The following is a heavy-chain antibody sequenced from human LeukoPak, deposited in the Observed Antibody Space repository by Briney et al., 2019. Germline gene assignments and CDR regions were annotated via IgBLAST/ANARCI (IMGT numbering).Heavy chain of an antibody. Sequence: GGSLTLTCAASGFAIGSYGCSWWRRHPGKEVVEFTSRSGRSHNTYYAESLKSRVTISGDMSQKSLFLQMNTLTAEDSAVYYCARGLHGGNTRFYFDRWGQGALVIVCS. J-gene: IGHJ4*02. D-gene: IGHD4-23*01. CDR1: GFAIGSYG. V-gene: IGHV3-23*01. CDR3: ARGLHGGNTRFYFDR. CDR2: RSGRSHNT.